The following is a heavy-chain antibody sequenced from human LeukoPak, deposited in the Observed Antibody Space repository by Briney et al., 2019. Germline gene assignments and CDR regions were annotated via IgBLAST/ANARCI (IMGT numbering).Heavy chain of an antibody. CDR3: ARGRSNYYGMDV. J-gene: IGHJ6*02. D-gene: IGHD1-26*01. CDR2: IYYSGST. Sequence: SETLSLTCTVSSGSISSYYWSWIRQPPGKGLEWIGYIYYSGSTNYNPSLKSRVPISVDTSKNQFSLKLSSVTAADTAVYYCARGRSNYYGMDVWGQGTTVTVSS. CDR1: SGSISSYY. V-gene: IGHV4-59*01.